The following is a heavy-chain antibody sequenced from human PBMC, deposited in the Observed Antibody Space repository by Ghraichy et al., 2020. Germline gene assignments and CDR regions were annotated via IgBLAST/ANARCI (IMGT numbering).Heavy chain of an antibody. D-gene: IGHD3-10*01. V-gene: IGHV2-70*12. CDR2: IDWDDYK. J-gene: IGHJ3*02. CDR3: AHNSIVRGEGWTGPFDI. CDR1: GLSLRTSGMC. Sequence: QTLSLTCSVSGLSLRTSGMCVSWIRQSPGKALEWLAQIDWDDYKHFTTSLKTRLTISKDTSKNNVVLTLTNVDPVDTGTYFCAHNSIVRGEGWTGPFDIWGQGTMVTVSS.